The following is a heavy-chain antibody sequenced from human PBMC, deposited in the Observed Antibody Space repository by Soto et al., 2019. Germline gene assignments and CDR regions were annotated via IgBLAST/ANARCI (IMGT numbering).Heavy chain of an antibody. J-gene: IGHJ4*02. V-gene: IGHV4-59*08. Sequence: PSETLSLTCTVSGGSISSYYWSWIRQPPGKGLEWIGYIYYSGSTNYNPSLKSRVTISVDTSKNQFSLKLSSVTAADTAVYYCARQPHSGYDSIYFDYWGQGTLVTVSS. CDR1: GGSISSYY. D-gene: IGHD5-12*01. CDR2: IYYSGST. CDR3: ARQPHSGYDSIYFDY.